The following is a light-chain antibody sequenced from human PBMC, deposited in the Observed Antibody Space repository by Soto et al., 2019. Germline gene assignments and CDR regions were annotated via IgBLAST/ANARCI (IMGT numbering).Light chain of an antibody. CDR2: AAS. J-gene: IGKJ1*01. Sequence: AILMTQSPSSLSASTGDRVTITCRASQGISSYLAWYQQKPGKAPKLLIYAASTLQSGVPSRFSGSGSGTDFTLTISCPQSEDFATYYCQQYYSYSTFGQGTKVDIK. CDR1: QGISSY. V-gene: IGKV1-8*01. CDR3: QQYYSYST.